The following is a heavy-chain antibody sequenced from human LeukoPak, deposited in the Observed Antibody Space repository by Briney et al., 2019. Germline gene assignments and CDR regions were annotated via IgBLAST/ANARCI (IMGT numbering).Heavy chain of an antibody. CDR3: AKDDITGYDFWSGYVTFVDY. J-gene: IGHJ4*02. CDR1: GFTFSSYG. D-gene: IGHD3-3*01. V-gene: IGHV3-33*06. CDR2: IWYDGSNK. Sequence: GRSLRLSCAASGFTFSSYGMHWVRQAPGKGLEWVAVIWYDGSNKYYADSVKGRFTISRDNSKNTLYLQMNGLRAEDTAVYYCAKDDITGYDFWSGYVTFVDYWGQGTLVTVSS.